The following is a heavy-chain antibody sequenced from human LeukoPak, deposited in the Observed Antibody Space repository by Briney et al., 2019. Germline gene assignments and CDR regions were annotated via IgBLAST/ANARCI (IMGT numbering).Heavy chain of an antibody. CDR1: GFTFSTYT. D-gene: IGHD3-10*01. J-gene: IGHJ4*02. CDR3: ARRDYYGSGSYWYYFDY. V-gene: IGHV3-30*04. Sequence: GRSLRLSCAASGFTFSTYTMHWVRQAPGKGLEWVAVISYDGSLKYYADSVKGRFTISRDNSKNTLFLQMNSLRAEDTAVYYCARRDYYGSGSYWYYFDYWGQGTLVTVSS. CDR2: ISYDGSLK.